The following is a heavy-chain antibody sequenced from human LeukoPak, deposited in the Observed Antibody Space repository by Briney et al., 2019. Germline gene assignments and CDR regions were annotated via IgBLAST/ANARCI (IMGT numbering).Heavy chain of an antibody. CDR3: AKGKDAMAV. Sequence: GGSLRLSRVASGLTVSSYSMSWVRQAPGKGLEWISGISGSGQTTWYADSVKGRFTISRDNSKDTVYLQMGSLRAGDTALYYCAKGKDAMAVWGRGTKVIVSS. CDR1: GLTVSSYS. D-gene: IGHD4-23*01. V-gene: IGHV3-23*01. CDR2: ISGSGQTT. J-gene: IGHJ6*02.